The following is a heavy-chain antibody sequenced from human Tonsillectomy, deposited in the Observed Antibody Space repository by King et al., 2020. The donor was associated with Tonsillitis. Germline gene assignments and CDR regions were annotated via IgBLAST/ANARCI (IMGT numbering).Heavy chain of an antibody. CDR1: GGSISSYY. J-gene: IGHJ4*02. CDR2: IYYSGST. Sequence: VQLQESGPGLVKPSETLSLTCTVSGGSISSYYWSWIRQPPGKALEWIGYIYYSGSTNYNPSLKSRVTIPVDTSKNQFSLKLSSVTAADTAVYYCARGRGISPWGGSGSSYFDYWGQGTLVTVSS. CDR3: ARGRGISPWGGSGSSYFDY. D-gene: IGHD3-10*01. V-gene: IGHV4-59*01.